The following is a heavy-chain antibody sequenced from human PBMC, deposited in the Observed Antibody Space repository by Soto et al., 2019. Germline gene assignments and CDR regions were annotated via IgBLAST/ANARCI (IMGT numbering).Heavy chain of an antibody. CDR1: GYSFIRYY. Sequence: XSVKVSCKASGYSFIRYYMHWVRQAPGQGLQWMGIINPSGSITTYAQKFQGRVTMTRDTSTSTVYMELSSLTSDDTAVYYCASPIGGSYNAFDIWGQGTMVTVSS. CDR3: ASPIGGSYNAFDI. D-gene: IGHD1-26*01. V-gene: IGHV1-46*01. J-gene: IGHJ3*02. CDR2: INPSGSIT.